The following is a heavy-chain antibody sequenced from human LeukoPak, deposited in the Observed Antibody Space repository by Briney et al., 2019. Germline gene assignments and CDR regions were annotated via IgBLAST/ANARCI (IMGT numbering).Heavy chain of an antibody. CDR3: ARRSVWFGELLFGSYFDY. J-gene: IGHJ4*02. D-gene: IGHD3-10*01. V-gene: IGHV4-59*08. CDR2: IYYSGST. Sequence: SETLSLTCTVSGGSISSYYWSWIRQPPGKGLEWIGYIYYSGSTNYNPSLKSRVTISVDTSKNQFSLKLSSVTAADTAVYYCARRSVWFGELLFGSYFDYWGPGTLVTVSS. CDR1: GGSISSYY.